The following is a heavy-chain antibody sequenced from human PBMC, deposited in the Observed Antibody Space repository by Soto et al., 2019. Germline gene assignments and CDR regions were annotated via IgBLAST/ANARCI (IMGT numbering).Heavy chain of an antibody. CDR3: ARDTGGEWELLLHYYGMDV. Sequence: GGSLRLSCAASGFTFSSYGMHWVRQAPGKGLEWVAVIWYDGSNKYYADSVKGRFTISRDNSKNTLYLQMNSLRAEDTAVYYCARDTGGEWELLLHYYGMDVWGQGTTVTVSS. J-gene: IGHJ6*02. D-gene: IGHD1-26*01. V-gene: IGHV3-33*01. CDR1: GFTFSSYG. CDR2: IWYDGSNK.